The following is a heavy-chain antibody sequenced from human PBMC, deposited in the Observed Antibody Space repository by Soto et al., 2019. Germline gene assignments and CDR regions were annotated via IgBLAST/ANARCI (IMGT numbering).Heavy chain of an antibody. CDR1: GYTFIGYY. V-gene: IGHV1-2*06. CDR3: GRDGVGATPLGWFDP. CDR2: INPRSGDT. Sequence: QVQLVQSGAEVKKPGASVKVSCKASGYTFIGYYIHWVRQAPGQGLEWMGRINPRSGDTTYAQKFQGRLTMTRDTSISTAYRELSSRRSDDTAVYYCGRDGVGATPLGWFDPWGQGSLVTVSS. D-gene: IGHD1-26*01. J-gene: IGHJ5*02.